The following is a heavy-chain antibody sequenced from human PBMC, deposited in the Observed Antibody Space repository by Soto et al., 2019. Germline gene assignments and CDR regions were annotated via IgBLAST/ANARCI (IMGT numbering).Heavy chain of an antibody. D-gene: IGHD3-22*01. V-gene: IGHV4-59*07. CDR3: ARAYHDTDGYRIDP. CDR1: CVSIISSY. J-gene: IGHJ5*02. Sequence: SATLSLSCTFSCVSIISSYSSWIRQPPGKGLEWIGYIYYSGSTNYNPSLKSRFTISVDTSKNQFSLKLSSVTAADTAVYYCARAYHDTDGYRIDPWGHGTLVTVS. CDR2: IYYSGST.